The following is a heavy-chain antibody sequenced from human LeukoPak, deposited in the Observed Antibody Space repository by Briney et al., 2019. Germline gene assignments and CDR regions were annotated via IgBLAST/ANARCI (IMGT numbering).Heavy chain of an antibody. Sequence: ASVKVSCKASGYTFTSYYIHWVRQAPGQGLEWMGIINPSGGSTTYAQKFQGRVTMTRDTSTSTVYMELSSLRSDDTAVYYCSRGGSRTTNCSDYWGQGTLVTVSS. CDR1: GYTFTSYY. V-gene: IGHV1-46*01. CDR3: SRGGSRTTNCSDY. J-gene: IGHJ4*02. D-gene: IGHD2-2*01. CDR2: INPSGGST.